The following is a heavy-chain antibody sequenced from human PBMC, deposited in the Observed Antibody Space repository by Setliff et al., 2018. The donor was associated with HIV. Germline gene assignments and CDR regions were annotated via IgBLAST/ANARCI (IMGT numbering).Heavy chain of an antibody. CDR1: GGTFSSYA. V-gene: IGHV1-69*13. D-gene: IGHD3-3*02. CDR2: IIPILGPA. Sequence: SVKVSCKASGGTFSSYAISWVRQAPGQGLEWMGGIIPILGPANYAQKFQGGVTITAGEYTTTSYMELRNLRSEDTAIYYCARGLGNFVPDLIGYFDYWGQGTLVTVSS. CDR3: ARGLGNFVPDLIGYFDY. J-gene: IGHJ4*02.